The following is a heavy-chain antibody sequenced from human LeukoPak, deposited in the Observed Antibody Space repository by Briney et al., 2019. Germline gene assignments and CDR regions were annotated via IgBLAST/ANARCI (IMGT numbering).Heavy chain of an antibody. J-gene: IGHJ4*02. V-gene: IGHV3-23*01. D-gene: IGHD4/OR15-4a*01. Sequence: PGGSLRLSCAASGFTLAGFGMYWVRQAPGKGLEWVSGIPTSGDKTYYADSVKGRFTISRDSSKNTLYLQMSSLRAEDTAVYYCAKRGSPGANYYFDYWGQGILVTVSS. CDR1: GFTLAGFG. CDR3: AKRGSPGANYYFDY. CDR2: IPTSGDKT.